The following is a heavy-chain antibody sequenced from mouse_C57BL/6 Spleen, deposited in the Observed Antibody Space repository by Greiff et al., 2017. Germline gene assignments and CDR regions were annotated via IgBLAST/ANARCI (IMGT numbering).Heavy chain of an antibody. Sequence: QVTLKESGPGILQSSQTLSLTCSFSGFSLSTSGMGVSWIRQPSGKGLEWLAHIYWDDDKRYNPSLKSRLTISKDTSRNQVFLKITSVDTADTATYYCARRRNYGYFDVWGTGTTVTVSS. V-gene: IGHV8-12*01. CDR3: ARRRNYGYFDV. CDR1: GFSLSTSGMG. J-gene: IGHJ1*03. CDR2: IYWDDDK.